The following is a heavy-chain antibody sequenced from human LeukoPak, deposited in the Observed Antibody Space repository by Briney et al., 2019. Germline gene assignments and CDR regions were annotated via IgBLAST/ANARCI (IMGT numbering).Heavy chain of an antibody. Sequence: GGSLRLSCAASGFTFSSYAMSWVRQAPGKGLEYVSTIIGPGGSTYYADSVKGRFTISRDNSKNMLYLQMNSLRAEDTAVYYCARNLYYYDSSGYYYYWGQGTLVTVSS. D-gene: IGHD3-22*01. CDR1: GFTFSSYA. CDR3: ARNLYYYDSSGYYYY. V-gene: IGHV3-23*01. J-gene: IGHJ4*02. CDR2: IIGPGGST.